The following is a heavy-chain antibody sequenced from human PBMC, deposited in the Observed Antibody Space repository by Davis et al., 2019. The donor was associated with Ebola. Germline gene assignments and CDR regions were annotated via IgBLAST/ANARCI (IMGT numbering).Heavy chain of an antibody. CDR2: IYYSGST. D-gene: IGHD3-22*01. CDR3: ARRGYYYDSSGYYGVYFDY. V-gene: IGHV4-39*07. Sequence: SETLSLTCTVSGGSISSSSYYWGWIRQPPGKGLEWIGSIYYSGSTYYNPSLKSRGTISVDTSKNQFSLKLSSVTAADTAVYYCARRGYYYDSSGYYGVYFDYWGQGTLVTVSS. CDR1: GGSISSSSYY. J-gene: IGHJ4*02.